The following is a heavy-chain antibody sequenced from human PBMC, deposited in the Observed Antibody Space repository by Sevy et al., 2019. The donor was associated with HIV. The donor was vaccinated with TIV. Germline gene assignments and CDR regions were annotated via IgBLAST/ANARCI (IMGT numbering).Heavy chain of an antibody. J-gene: IGHJ4*02. D-gene: IGHD3-10*01. Sequence: GGSLRLSCAASGFSFSSYGMHWVRQAPGKGLEWLAVIWFDGSNEYYADSVKGRFTISIDIAKNTLYLQMNSLRAEDTAMYYCAREVGGSGSKWGQGTLVTVSS. CDR2: IWFDGSNE. CDR3: AREVGGSGSK. CDR1: GFSFSSYG. V-gene: IGHV3-33*01.